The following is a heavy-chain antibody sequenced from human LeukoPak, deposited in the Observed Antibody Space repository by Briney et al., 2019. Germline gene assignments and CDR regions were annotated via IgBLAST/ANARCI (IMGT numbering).Heavy chain of an antibody. D-gene: IGHD2-15*01. J-gene: IGHJ4*02. CDR1: GFTFNNYN. CDR3: ARPELPGWSVFFDF. V-gene: IGHV3-21*01. Sequence: GGSLRLSCATSGFTFNNYNMNWVRQAPGRALEWVSSITSSGTYIFYADSVKGRFTISRDNAKNSLYLQMNSLGPEDTAVYHCARPELPGWSVFFDFWGQGTRSPSPQ. CDR2: ITSSGTYI.